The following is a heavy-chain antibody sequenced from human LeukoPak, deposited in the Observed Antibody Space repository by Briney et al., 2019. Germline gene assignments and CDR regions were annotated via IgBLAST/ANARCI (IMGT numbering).Heavy chain of an antibody. CDR3: AKDNDLWNSHHRGRGLDY. D-gene: IGHD3-3*01. CDR2: IWYDGSNK. V-gene: IGHV3-33*06. CDR1: GYNFNDYA. Sequence: GGSLRLSCAASGYNFNDYAMHWVRQAPDKGLEWVAAIWYDGSNKYYADSVKGRFTISRDNSESTLYLQMDSLRAEDTAVYYCAKDNDLWNSHHRGRGLDYWGQGTLVTVSS. J-gene: IGHJ4*02.